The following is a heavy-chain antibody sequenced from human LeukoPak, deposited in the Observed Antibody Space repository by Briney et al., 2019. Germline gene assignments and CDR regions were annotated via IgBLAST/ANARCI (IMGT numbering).Heavy chain of an antibody. CDR2: IYTSGST. V-gene: IGHV4-61*02. Sequence: PSETLSLTCTVSGGSISSGSYYWSWIRQPAGKGLEWIVRIYTSGSTNYNPSLKSRVTISVDTSKNQFSLKLSSVTAADTAVYYCARDLPPAYYDFWSGPDYWGQGTLVTVSS. J-gene: IGHJ4*02. CDR3: ARDLPPAYYDFWSGPDY. D-gene: IGHD3-3*01. CDR1: GGSISSGSYY.